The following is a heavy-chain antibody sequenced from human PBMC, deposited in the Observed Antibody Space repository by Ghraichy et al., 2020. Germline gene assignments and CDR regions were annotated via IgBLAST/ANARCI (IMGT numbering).Heavy chain of an antibody. CDR1: GVSITSYY. CDR2: SHYSGDT. V-gene: IGHV4-59*08. CDR3: VRHAQPWPHYFDY. J-gene: IGHJ4*02. D-gene: IGHD1-14*01. Sequence: SETLSLTCTVSGVSITSYYWSWIRQPPGKGLEWIGFSHYSGDTKYNLSLKSRVSMSVDTSKNQFSLKLTSVTAADTALYYCVRHAQPWPHYFDYWGQGALITVSS.